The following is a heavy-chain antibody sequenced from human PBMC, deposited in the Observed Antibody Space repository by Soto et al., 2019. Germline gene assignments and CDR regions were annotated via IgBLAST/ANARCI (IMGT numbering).Heavy chain of an antibody. V-gene: IGHV4-59*01. CDR2: IYYSGST. CDR1: GGSISSYY. D-gene: IGHD4-17*01. CDR3: ARDQYGDRIFDY. Sequence: SETLSLTCTVSGGSISSYYWSWIRQPPGKGLEWIGYIYYSGSTNYNPSLKSRVTISVDTSKNQFSLKLSSVTAADTAVYYCARDQYGDRIFDYWGQGTVVTVSS. J-gene: IGHJ4*02.